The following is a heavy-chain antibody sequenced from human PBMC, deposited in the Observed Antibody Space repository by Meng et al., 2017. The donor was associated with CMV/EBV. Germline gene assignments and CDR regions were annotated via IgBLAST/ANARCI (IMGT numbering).Heavy chain of an antibody. Sequence: SGFTFSSYWMHWVRQAPGKGLVWVSRINIDESSTTYADSVKGRFTTSRDNAKNTLYLQMNSLRAEDTAVYYCVREVTRELRRYVDYWGQGTLVTVSS. V-gene: IGHV3-74*01. D-gene: IGHD3-10*01. CDR3: VREVTRELRRYVDY. CDR1: GFTFSSYW. CDR2: INIDESST. J-gene: IGHJ4*02.